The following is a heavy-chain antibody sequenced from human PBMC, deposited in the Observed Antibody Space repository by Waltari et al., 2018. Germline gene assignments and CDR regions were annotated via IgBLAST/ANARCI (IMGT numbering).Heavy chain of an antibody. V-gene: IGHV4-38-2*02. CDR3: ARDPGAYYYDSSGYN. J-gene: IGHJ4*02. CDR1: GYSIGSGYY. D-gene: IGHD3-22*01. Sequence: QVQLQESGPGLVKPSETLSLTCAVSGYSIGSGYYWGWIRQPPGKGLEWIGSIYHSGSTYYNPSLKSRVTISVDTSKNQFSLKLSSVTAADTAVYYCARDPGAYYYDSSGYNWGQGTLVTVSS. CDR2: IYHSGST.